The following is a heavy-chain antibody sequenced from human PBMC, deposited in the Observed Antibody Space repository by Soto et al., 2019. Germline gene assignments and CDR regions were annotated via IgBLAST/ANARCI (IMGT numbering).Heavy chain of an antibody. Sequence: SETLSLTCAVYGGSFSGYYWSWIRQPPGKGLEWIGEINHSGSTNYNPSLKSRVTISVDTSKNQFSLKLSSVTAADTAVYYCARLGYDSFKKGDYYYGMDVWGQGTTVTVSS. CDR2: INHSGST. CDR1: GGSFSGYY. J-gene: IGHJ6*02. D-gene: IGHD3-22*01. V-gene: IGHV4-34*01. CDR3: ARLGYDSFKKGDYYYGMDV.